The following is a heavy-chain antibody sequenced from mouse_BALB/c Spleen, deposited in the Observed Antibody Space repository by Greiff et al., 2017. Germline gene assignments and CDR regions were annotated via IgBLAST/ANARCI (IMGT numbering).Heavy chain of an antibody. CDR1: GYSITSDYA. Sequence: EVQGVESGPGLVKPSQSLSLTCTVTGYSITSDYAWNWIRQFPGNKLEWMGYISYSGSTSYNPSLKSRISISRDTSKNQFFLQLNSVTTEDTATYYCGVPQGFAYWGQGTLVTVSA. D-gene: IGHD2-14*01. J-gene: IGHJ3*01. CDR2: ISYSGST. CDR3: GVPQGFAY. V-gene: IGHV3-2*02.